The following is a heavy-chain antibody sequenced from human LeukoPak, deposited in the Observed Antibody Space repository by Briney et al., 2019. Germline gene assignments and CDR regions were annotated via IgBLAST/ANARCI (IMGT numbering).Heavy chain of an antibody. CDR2: IYPGDSDT. V-gene: IGHV5-51*01. CDR1: GYSFTSYW. CDR3: ARRAAAGTPTLPLHYYHRMDV. J-gene: IGHJ6*02. D-gene: IGHD6-13*01. Sequence: GESLKISCKGSGYSFTSYWIGWVRQMPGKGLEWMGIIYPGDSDTRYSPSFQGQVTISADKSISTAYLQWSSLKASDTAMYYCARRAAAGTPTLPLHYYHRMDVWGQGTTVTVSS.